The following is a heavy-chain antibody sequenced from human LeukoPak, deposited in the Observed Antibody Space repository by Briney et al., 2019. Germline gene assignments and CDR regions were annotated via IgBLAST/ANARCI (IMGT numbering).Heavy chain of an antibody. CDR3: AKDWGVRLYDSSLYYFDY. CDR1: GFTFSDYS. J-gene: IGHJ4*02. V-gene: IGHV3-23*01. CDR2: ISGSGGST. Sequence: GGSLRLSCAASGFTFSDYSMTWIRQAPGKGLEWVSAISGSGGSTYYADSVKGRFTISRDNSKNTLYLQMNSLRAEDTAVYYCAKDWGVRLYDSSLYYFDYWGQGTLVTVSS. D-gene: IGHD3-22*01.